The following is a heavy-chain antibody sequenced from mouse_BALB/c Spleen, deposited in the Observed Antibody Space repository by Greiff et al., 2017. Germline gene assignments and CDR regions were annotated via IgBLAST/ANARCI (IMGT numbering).Heavy chain of an antibody. CDR2: ISSGGSYT. J-gene: IGHJ3*01. D-gene: IGHD2-14*01. CDR3: ARDYYRYESAWFAY. V-gene: IGHV5-9-3*01. Sequence: EVQLVESGGGLVKPGGSLKLSCAASGFTFSSYAMSWVRQTPEKRLEWVATISSGGSYTYYPDSVKGRFTISRDNAKNTLYLQMSSLRSEDTAMYYCARDYYRYESAWFAYWGQGTLVTVSA. CDR1: GFTFSSYA.